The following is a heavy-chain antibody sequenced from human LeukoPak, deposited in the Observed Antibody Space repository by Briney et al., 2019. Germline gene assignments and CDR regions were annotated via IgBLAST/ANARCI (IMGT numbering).Heavy chain of an antibody. V-gene: IGHV3-23*01. CDR3: AKSGPGYSSGCYDY. CDR2: ISGSGGST. CDR1: GFTFSSYA. J-gene: IGHJ4*02. D-gene: IGHD6-19*01. Sequence: SGGSLRHSCAASGFTFSSYAMSWVRQAPGKGLEWVSAISGSGGSTYCADSVKGRFTISRDNSKNTLYLQMNSLRAEDTAVYYCAKSGPGYSSGCYDYWGEKCLVTVSS.